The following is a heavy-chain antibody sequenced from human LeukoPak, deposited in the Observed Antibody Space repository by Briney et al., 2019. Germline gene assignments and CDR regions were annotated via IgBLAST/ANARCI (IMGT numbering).Heavy chain of an antibody. CDR3: ARVGYITMVRGVSDYYMDV. CDR1: GGSISNFY. D-gene: IGHD3-10*01. CDR2: IYTTGST. Sequence: SETLSLTCTVSGGSISNFYWSWIRQPAGKGLEWIGRIYTTGSTNSNPSLKSRVTMSVDTSKKQFSLKLSSVTAADTAVYYCARVGYITMVRGVSDYYMDVWSKGTTVTISS. V-gene: IGHV4-4*07. J-gene: IGHJ6*03.